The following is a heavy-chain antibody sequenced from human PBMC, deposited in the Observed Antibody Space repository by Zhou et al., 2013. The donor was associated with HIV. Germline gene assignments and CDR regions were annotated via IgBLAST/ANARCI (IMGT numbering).Heavy chain of an antibody. CDR1: GGTFSSYT. V-gene: IGHV1-69*05. CDR2: IIPIFGRA. D-gene: IGHD3-16*01. Sequence: QVQLVQSGAEVKKPGSSVKVSCKASGGTFSSYTITWVRQAPGQGLEWMGGIIPIFGRAKYAQKFQGRVTITTDESTTTAYMELSSLTSEDTAVYYCAFGGQAGSPGWFDPGAREPWSPSPQ. J-gene: IGHJ5*02. CDR3: AFGGQAGSPGWFDP.